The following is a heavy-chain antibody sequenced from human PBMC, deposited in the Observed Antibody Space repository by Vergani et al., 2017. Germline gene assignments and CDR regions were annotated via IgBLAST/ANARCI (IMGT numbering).Heavy chain of an antibody. Sequence: EVQLVESGGGVVQPGGSLRLSCAASGFTFDDYAMHWVRQAPGKGLEWVSLISGDGGSTYYADFVKGRFTISRDNSKNSLYLQMNSLRTEDAALYYCAKDRDGYNFWFDPWGQGTLVTVSS. CDR3: AKDRDGYNFWFDP. V-gene: IGHV3-43*02. CDR1: GFTFDDYA. D-gene: IGHD5-24*01. CDR2: ISGDGGST. J-gene: IGHJ5*02.